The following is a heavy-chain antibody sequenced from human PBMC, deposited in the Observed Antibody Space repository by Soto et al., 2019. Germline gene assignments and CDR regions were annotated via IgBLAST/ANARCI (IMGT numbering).Heavy chain of an antibody. J-gene: IGHJ3*02. V-gene: IGHV4-31*03. CDR1: GGSISSGGYY. Sequence: SETLSLTCTVSGGSISSGGYYWSWIRQHPGKGLEWIGYIYYSGSTYYNPSLKSRVTILVDTSKNQFSLKLRSVTAADTAVYYCERRYCSGRSCYGAFDIWGQGTMVTVSS. CDR3: ERRYCSGRSCYGAFDI. D-gene: IGHD2-15*01. CDR2: IYYSGST.